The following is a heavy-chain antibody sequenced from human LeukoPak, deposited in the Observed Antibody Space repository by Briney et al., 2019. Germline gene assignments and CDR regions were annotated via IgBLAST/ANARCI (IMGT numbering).Heavy chain of an antibody. CDR1: GFTFTSYW. V-gene: IGHV3-74*01. CDR3: VRVGGRYSPVFI. CDR2: INNDGSGT. J-gene: IGHJ4*02. D-gene: IGHD1-26*01. Sequence: PGRSLRLSCAASGFTFTSYWMHWVRQAPGKGLEWVSRINNDGSGTNDADSVKGRFTISRDNAKNKVYLQMNNLRVDDTGIYYCVRVGGRYSPVFIWGQGTLVTVSS.